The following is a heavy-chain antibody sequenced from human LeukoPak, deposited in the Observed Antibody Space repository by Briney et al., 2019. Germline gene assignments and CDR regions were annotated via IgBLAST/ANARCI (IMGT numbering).Heavy chain of an antibody. CDR2: IYSDNT. V-gene: IGHV3-53*01. CDR1: GFTVSSNS. J-gene: IGHJ4*02. D-gene: IGHD3-10*01. Sequence: GGSLRLSCTVSGFTVSSNSMSWVRQAPGKGLEWVSFIYSDNTHYSDSVKGRFTISRDNSKNTLYLQMNSLRAEDTAVYYCARGTYYYGSGSYGLFDYWGQGTLVTVSS. CDR3: ARGTYYYGSGSYGLFDY.